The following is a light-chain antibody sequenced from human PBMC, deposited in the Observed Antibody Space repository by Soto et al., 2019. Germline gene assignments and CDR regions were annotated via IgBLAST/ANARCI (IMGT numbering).Light chain of an antibody. V-gene: IGKV1-5*03. J-gene: IGKJ2*01. CDR1: QTISSW. CDR2: KAS. CDR3: QESFSTPYT. Sequence: DIQMTQSPSTLSGSVGDRVTITCRASQTISSWLAWYQQKPGKAPKLLIYKASTLKSGGPSRFSGSGSGTEFTLTISSLQHEDFATCYCQESFSTPYTFGQGTKVEIK.